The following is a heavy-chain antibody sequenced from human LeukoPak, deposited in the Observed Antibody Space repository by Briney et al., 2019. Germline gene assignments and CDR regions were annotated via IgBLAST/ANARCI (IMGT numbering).Heavy chain of an antibody. J-gene: IGHJ6*03. D-gene: IGHD2-2*03. V-gene: IGHV3-23*01. CDR3: AKSLDLGYYFYYMDV. CDR1: GFTSSSYA. Sequence: AGSLRLSCAASGFTSSSYAMSWVRQAPGKGLEWVAAISGSGGSTYYADSVKGRFTISRDNSKNTLYLQMNSLRAEDTAVYYCAKSLDLGYYFYYMDVWGKGTTVTVSS. CDR2: ISGSGGST.